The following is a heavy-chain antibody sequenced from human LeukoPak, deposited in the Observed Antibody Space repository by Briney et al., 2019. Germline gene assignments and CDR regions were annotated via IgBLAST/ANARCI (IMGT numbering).Heavy chain of an antibody. V-gene: IGHV1-69*13. CDR1: GGTLSTYA. Sequence: ASVKVSCKASGGTLSTYAISWVRQAPGQGLEWMGGIIPIFGIVNDAQKFQGRLTITADESTSTAYMELSSLRPEDTAVYYCAREWQRYCSGGTCRRWFDPWGQGTLVTV. J-gene: IGHJ5*02. D-gene: IGHD2-15*01. CDR2: IIPIFGIV. CDR3: AREWQRYCSGGTCRRWFDP.